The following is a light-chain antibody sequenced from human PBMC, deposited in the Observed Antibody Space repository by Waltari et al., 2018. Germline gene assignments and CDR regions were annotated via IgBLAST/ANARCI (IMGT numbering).Light chain of an antibody. CDR3: SAYTSNSNLV. CDR1: SSDVGGYKY. Sequence: QPASVSGSPGQSITISCPGTSSDVGGYKYVSWYQQHPGKAPKLMIYEVNYRPSGVSNRFSGSKSGNTASLTISGLQAEDEADYYCSAYTSNSNLVCGPGTKVTVL. V-gene: IGLV2-14*01. J-gene: IGLJ1*01. CDR2: EVN.